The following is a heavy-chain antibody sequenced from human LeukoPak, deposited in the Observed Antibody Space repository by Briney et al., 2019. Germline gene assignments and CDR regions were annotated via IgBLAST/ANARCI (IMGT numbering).Heavy chain of an antibody. D-gene: IGHD2-21*02. CDR3: ARGEVHCGGDCLEFDY. J-gene: IGHJ4*02. V-gene: IGHV1-18*04. CDR1: GYTFTGYY. Sequence: GASVKVSCKASGYTFTGYYMHWVRQAPGQGLEWMGWISAYNGNTNYAQKLQGRVTMTTDTSTSTAYMELRSLRSDDTAVYYCARGEVHCGGDCLEFDYWGQGTLVTVSS. CDR2: ISAYNGNT.